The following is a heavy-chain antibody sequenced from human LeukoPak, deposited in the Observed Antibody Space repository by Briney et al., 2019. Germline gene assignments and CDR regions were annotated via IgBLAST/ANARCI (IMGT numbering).Heavy chain of an antibody. J-gene: IGHJ6*02. Sequence: GGSLRLSCAASGFTFSSYAMSWVRQAPGKGLEWVSAISASGGGTYCADSVKGRFTISRDNSKNTLYLQMNSLRAEDTAVYYCAKYLTGYYYYAMDVWGQGTTVTVSS. CDR1: GFTFSSYA. V-gene: IGHV3-23*01. CDR2: ISASGGGT. CDR3: AKYLTGYYYYAMDV.